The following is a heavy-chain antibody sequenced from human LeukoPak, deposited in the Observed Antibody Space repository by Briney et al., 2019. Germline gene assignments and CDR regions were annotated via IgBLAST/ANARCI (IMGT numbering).Heavy chain of an antibody. CDR2: MKPDGSKN. J-gene: IGHJ4*02. V-gene: IGHV3-7*01. CDR3: VRAPLRHTWFQYFDF. Sequence: GGSLRLSCAASGFTFSSYWVNWVRQAPGKGLEWVALMKPDGSKNYYAESVEGRFTISRDNAKNSLHLQMNSLRVEDTAVYYCVRAPLRHTWFQYFDFWGQGTLVTVSS. D-gene: IGHD3-9*01. CDR1: GFTFSSYW.